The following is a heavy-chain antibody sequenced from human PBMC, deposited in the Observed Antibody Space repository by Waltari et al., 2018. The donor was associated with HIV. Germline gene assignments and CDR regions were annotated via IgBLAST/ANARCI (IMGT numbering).Heavy chain of an antibody. CDR3: ARGAYNWNDGVIDY. CDR1: GYTFTSYD. CDR2: MNPNSGNT. D-gene: IGHD1-20*01. V-gene: IGHV1-8*01. Sequence: QVPLVQSGAEVKKHGASVKVSCKASGYTFTSYDTNWARQATGQGLEWMGWMNPNSGNTGYAQKFQGRVTMTRNTSISTAYMELSSLRSEDTAVYYCARGAYNWNDGVIDYWGQGTLVTVSS. J-gene: IGHJ4*02.